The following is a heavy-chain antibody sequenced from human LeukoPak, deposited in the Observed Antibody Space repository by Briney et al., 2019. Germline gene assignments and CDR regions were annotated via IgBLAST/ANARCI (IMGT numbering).Heavy chain of an antibody. V-gene: IGHV6-1*01. CDR1: GDSVSSNSAA. D-gene: IGHD5-12*01. Sequence: SQTLSLTCAISGDSVSSNSAAWNWIRQSPSRGLEWLGRTYYRSKWYNDYAVSVKSRITINPDTSKNQFSLQLNSVTPEDTAVYYCARDRPLVDIVGNYYYYYGMDVWGQGTTVTVSS. CDR3: ARDRPLVDIVGNYYYYYGMDV. CDR2: TYYRSKWYN. J-gene: IGHJ6*02.